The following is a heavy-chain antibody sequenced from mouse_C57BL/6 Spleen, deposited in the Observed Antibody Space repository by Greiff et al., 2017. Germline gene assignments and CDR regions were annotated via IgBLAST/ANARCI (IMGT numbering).Heavy chain of an antibody. CDR2: IYPGSGST. Sequence: QVQLQQSGAELVKPGASVKMSCKASGYTFTSYWITWVKQRPGQGLEWIGDIYPGSGSTNYNEKFKSKATLTVDTSSSTAYMQLSSLTSEDSAVYYCARFRQLSPYFDYWGQGTTLTVSS. J-gene: IGHJ2*01. CDR3: ARFRQLSPYFDY. D-gene: IGHD3-2*02. V-gene: IGHV1-55*01. CDR1: GYTFTSYW.